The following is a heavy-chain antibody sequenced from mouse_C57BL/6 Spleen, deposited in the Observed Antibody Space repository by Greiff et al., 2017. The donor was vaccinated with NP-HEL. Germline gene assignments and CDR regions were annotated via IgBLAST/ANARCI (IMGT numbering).Heavy chain of an antibody. CDR2: IDPENGDT. Sequence: VQLQQSGAELVRPGASVKLSCTASGFNIKDDYMHWVKQRPEQGLEWIGWIDPENGDTEYASKFQGKATITADTSSNTAYLQLSSLTSEDTAVYYCTTGYGYASYYAMDYWGQGTSVTVSS. CDR3: TTGYGYASYYAMDY. J-gene: IGHJ4*01. D-gene: IGHD2-2*01. V-gene: IGHV14-4*01. CDR1: GFNIKDDY.